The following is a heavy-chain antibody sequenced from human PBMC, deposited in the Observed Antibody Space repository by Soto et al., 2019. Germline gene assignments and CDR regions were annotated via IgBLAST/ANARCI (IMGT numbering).Heavy chain of an antibody. CDR3: TTGVHRYYYYYGMDV. CDR2: IKSKTDGGTT. D-gene: IGHD1-1*01. CDR1: GFTFSNAW. V-gene: IGHV3-15*07. Sequence: EVQLVESGGGLVKPGGSLRLSCAASGFTFSNAWMNWVRQAPGKGLEWVGRIKSKTDGGTTDYAARVKGRFTISRDDAKNNLHLQQNSLKTEDTAVYYCTTGVHRYYYYYGMDVWGQGTTVTVSS. J-gene: IGHJ6*02.